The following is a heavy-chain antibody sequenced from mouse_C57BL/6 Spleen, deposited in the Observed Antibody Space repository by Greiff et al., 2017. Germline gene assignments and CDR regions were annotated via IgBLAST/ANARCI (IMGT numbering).Heavy chain of an antibody. CDR3: ARDGGELLNTGLDY. J-gene: IGHJ2*01. V-gene: IGHV5-4*01. Sequence: EVQRVESGGGLVKPGGSLKLSCAASGFTFSSYAMSWVRQTPEKRLEWVATISDGGSYTYYPDNVKGRFTISRDNAKNNLYLQMSHLKSEDTAMYYGARDGGELLNTGLDYWGQGTTLTVSS. D-gene: IGHD5-1-1*01. CDR1: GFTFSSYA. CDR2: ISDGGSYT.